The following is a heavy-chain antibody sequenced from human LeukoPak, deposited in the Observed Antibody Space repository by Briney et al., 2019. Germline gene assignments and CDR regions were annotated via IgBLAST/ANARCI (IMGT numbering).Heavy chain of an antibody. CDR3: TTEVWQWELLIDAFDI. Sequence: PGGSLRLSCAASGFTFRNAWMTWVRQAPGKGLEWVGRIKSKTDGGTTDYAAPVKVRFTISRDDSKNTLYLQMNSLKTEDTAVYYCTTEVWQWELLIDAFDIWGQGTMVTVSS. V-gene: IGHV3-15*01. J-gene: IGHJ3*02. D-gene: IGHD1-26*01. CDR2: IKSKTDGGTT. CDR1: GFTFRNAW.